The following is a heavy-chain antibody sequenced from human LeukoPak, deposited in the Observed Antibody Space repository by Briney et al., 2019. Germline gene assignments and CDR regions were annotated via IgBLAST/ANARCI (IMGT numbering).Heavy chain of an antibody. CDR3: ARQPRLLRRFDY. CDR1: GGSISSSPCY. V-gene: IGHV4-39*01. Sequence: SETLSLTCTVSGGSISSSPCYWGWIRQPPGKGLEWFGTICSGGSTYYNPSLKSRVTISVDTSKNQFSLKLSSLTAADTAVYYCARQPRLLRRFDYWGQGTLVTVSS. D-gene: IGHD3-22*01. J-gene: IGHJ4*02. CDR2: ICSGGST.